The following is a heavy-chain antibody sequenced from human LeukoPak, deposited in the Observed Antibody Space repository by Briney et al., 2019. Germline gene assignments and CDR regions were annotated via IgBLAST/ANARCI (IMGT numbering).Heavy chain of an antibody. CDR3: ARHVGSGWEYFQH. V-gene: IGHV4-59*08. CDR2: IYYSGST. D-gene: IGHD6-19*01. CDR1: GGSISSYY. J-gene: IGHJ1*01. Sequence: PSETLSLTCTVSGGSISSYYWSWIRQPPGKGLEWSGYIYYSGSTNYNPSLKSRVTISVDTSKNQFSLKLSSVTAADTAVYYCARHVGSGWEYFQHWGQGTLVTVSS.